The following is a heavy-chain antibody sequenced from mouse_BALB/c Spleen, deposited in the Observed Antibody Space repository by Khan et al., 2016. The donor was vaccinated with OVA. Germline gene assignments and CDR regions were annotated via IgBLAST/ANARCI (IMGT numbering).Heavy chain of an antibody. CDR1: GFTFNTYA. J-gene: IGHJ4*01. Sequence: EVQLQESGGGLVQPKGSLKLSCAASGFTFNTYAMNWVRQAPGKGLEWVARIRSKSNNYATYYADSVKDRFTISRDDSQSMLYLQMNNLKTEDTAMYYCVRHAYRYDGYAMDYWGQGTSVTVSS. D-gene: IGHD2-14*01. CDR3: VRHAYRYDGYAMDY. CDR2: IRSKSNNYAT. V-gene: IGHV10-1*02.